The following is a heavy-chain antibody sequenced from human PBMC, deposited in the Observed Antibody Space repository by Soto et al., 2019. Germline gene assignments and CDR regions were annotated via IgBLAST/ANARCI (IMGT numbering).Heavy chain of an antibody. Sequence: GESLKISCKGSGYSFTSYWIGWVRQMPGKGLEWMGIIYPGDSDTRCSPSFQGQVTISADKSISTAYLQWSSLKASDTAMYYCARHTKPDYDFWSGYYRDYYYYGMDVWGQGTTVTVSS. J-gene: IGHJ6*02. CDR3: ARHTKPDYDFWSGYYRDYYYYGMDV. V-gene: IGHV5-51*01. CDR2: IYPGDSDT. D-gene: IGHD3-3*01. CDR1: GYSFTSYW.